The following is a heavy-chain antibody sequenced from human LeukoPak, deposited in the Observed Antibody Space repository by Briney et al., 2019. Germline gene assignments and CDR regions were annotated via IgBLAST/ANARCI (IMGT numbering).Heavy chain of an antibody. CDR3: ARVGVDFDYYYAMDV. Sequence: GASVKVSCKASGGTFSSYAISWVRQAPGQGLEWMGGIIPIFGTANYAQKFQGRVTITADESTSTAYMELSSLRSEDTAVYYCARVGVDFDYYYAMDVWGQGTTVTVSS. CDR2: IIPIFGTA. J-gene: IGHJ6*02. CDR1: GGTFSSYA. V-gene: IGHV1-69*13. D-gene: IGHD3-16*01.